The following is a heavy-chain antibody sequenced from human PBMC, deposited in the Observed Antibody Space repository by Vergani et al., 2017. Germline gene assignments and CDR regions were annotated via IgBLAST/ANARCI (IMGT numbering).Heavy chain of an antibody. CDR3: ARVEGWEDYYYYYYMDV. CDR2: IYYSGST. V-gene: IGHV4-59*01. J-gene: IGHJ6*03. Sequence: QVQLQESGPGLVKPSETLSLTCTVSGGSISSYYWSWIRQPPGKGLEWIGYIYYSGSTNYNPSLKSRVTISVDTSKNQFSLKLSSVTAADTAVYYCARVEGWEDYYYYYYMDVWGKGTTVTVSS. D-gene: IGHD6-19*01. CDR1: GGSISSYY.